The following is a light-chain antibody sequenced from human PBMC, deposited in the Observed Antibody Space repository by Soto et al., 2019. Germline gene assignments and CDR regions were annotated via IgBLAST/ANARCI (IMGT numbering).Light chain of an antibody. CDR1: QSVSNW. V-gene: IGKV1-5*03. CDR2: KAF. Sequence: DIQMTQSPSTLSASVGDRVTISCRASQSVSNWLAWYQQKPGKAPKLLIYKAFSLENGVPSRVNGSGSGTECTHNSGSLHHDDFAPYYCKQYKYDWTFGGETEVEIK. J-gene: IGKJ1*01. CDR3: KQYKYDWT.